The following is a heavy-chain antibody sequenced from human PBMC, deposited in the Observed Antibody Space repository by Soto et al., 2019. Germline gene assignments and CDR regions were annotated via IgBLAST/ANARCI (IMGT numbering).Heavy chain of an antibody. D-gene: IGHD6-13*01. Sequence: SETLSLTCAVYGGSFSGYYWSWIRQPPGKGLEWIGEINHSGSTNYNPSLKSRVTISVDTSKNQFSLKLSSVTAADTAVYYCARGGNMYSSSPVDYWGQGTLVTVSS. CDR2: INHSGST. CDR3: ARGGNMYSSSPVDY. J-gene: IGHJ4*02. V-gene: IGHV4-34*01. CDR1: GGSFSGYY.